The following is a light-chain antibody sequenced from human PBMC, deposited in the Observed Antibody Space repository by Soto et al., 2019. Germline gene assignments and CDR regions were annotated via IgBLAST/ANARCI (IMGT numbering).Light chain of an antibody. J-gene: IGKJ4*01. CDR2: GAS. Sequence: EIVLTQSPATLSVSPGERATLSCRASQNVLSNVAWYQQKPGQAPRLLTYGASTRATGIPARFTGYGSGTEFTLTIGSLQSEDFAVYCCQQYDKWPPTFGGGTKVDIK. CDR1: QNVLSN. CDR3: QQYDKWPPT. V-gene: IGKV3-15*01.